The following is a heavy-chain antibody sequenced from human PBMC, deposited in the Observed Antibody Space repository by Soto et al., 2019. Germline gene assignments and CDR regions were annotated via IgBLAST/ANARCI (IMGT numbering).Heavy chain of an antibody. CDR3: ARCHSYGSRSHSYFDL. V-gene: IGHV4-59*01. Sequence: QVQLQESGPGLVKASESLSLTCNVSGGSIRDYYWSWIRQPPGKGLEWIGDIYYSGSTTYNPSLNRRVTISVDTSQNQFALSLYSVTAADTAVYYCARCHSYGSRSHSYFDLWGRGTLVSVSS. CDR2: IYYSGST. D-gene: IGHD5-18*01. J-gene: IGHJ2*01. CDR1: GGSIRDYY.